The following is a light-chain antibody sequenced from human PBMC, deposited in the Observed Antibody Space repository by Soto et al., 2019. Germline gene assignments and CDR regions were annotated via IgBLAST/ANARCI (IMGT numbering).Light chain of an antibody. V-gene: IGKV3D-15*01. Sequence: EIVMTQSPATLSVSPGERVTLSCRASQSININLAWYQQKPGQAPRVLIYGASSRASDIPDRFSGSGSGTDFTLTISRLEHDDFAFYYCQQYHNWPPLTFGGGTRVEIK. CDR1: QSININ. CDR2: GAS. CDR3: QQYHNWPPLT. J-gene: IGKJ4*01.